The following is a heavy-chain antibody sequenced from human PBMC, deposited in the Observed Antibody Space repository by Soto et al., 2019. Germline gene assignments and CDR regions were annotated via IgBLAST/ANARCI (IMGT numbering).Heavy chain of an antibody. CDR1: GYSFTSYW. V-gene: IGHV5-10-1*01. J-gene: IGHJ3*02. Sequence: GESLKISCKGSGYSFTSYWISWVRQMAGKGLEWMGRIDPSDSYTNYSPSFQGHVTISADKSISTAYLQWSSLKASDTAMYYCARHITMIVVAGAFDIWGQGTMVTVSS. CDR2: IDPSDSYT. D-gene: IGHD3-22*01. CDR3: ARHITMIVVAGAFDI.